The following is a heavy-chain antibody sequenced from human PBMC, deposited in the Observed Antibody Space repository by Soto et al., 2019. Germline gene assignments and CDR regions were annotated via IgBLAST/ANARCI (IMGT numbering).Heavy chain of an antibody. CDR3: AIGRGKFWSQRGWDPYYYGMDV. CDR2: MNPNSGNT. CDR1: GYTFTSYD. Sequence: ASVKVSCKASGYTFTSYDINWVRQATGQGLEWMGWMNPNSGNTGYAQKFQGRVTMTRNTSISTAYMELSSLRSEDTAVYYCAIGRGKFWSQRGWDPYYYGMDVWGQGTTVTVSS. J-gene: IGHJ6*02. D-gene: IGHD1-26*01. V-gene: IGHV1-8*01.